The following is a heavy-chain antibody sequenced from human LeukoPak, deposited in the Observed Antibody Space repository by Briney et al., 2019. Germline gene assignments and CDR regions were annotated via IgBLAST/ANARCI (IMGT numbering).Heavy chain of an antibody. Sequence: SETLSLTCTVSGGSISSGGYYWSWIRQPPGKGLEWIGYIYHSGSTYYNPSLKSRVTISVDRSKNQFSLKLSSVTAADTAVYYCARASNKWAWVVPAAIHGAFDIWGQGTMVTVSS. CDR3: ARASNKWAWVVPAAIHGAFDI. J-gene: IGHJ3*02. D-gene: IGHD2-2*02. CDR1: GGSISSGGYY. CDR2: IYHSGST. V-gene: IGHV4-30-2*01.